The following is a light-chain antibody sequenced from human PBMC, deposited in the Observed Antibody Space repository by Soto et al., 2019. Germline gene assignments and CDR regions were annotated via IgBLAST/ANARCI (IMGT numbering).Light chain of an antibody. J-gene: IGKJ1*01. CDR3: QQYGYLGT. V-gene: IGKV3-20*01. CDR1: QSVSSSY. CDR2: DTS. Sequence: EIVFTHSPCTLSLSPGERATLSCRASQSVSSSYLAWYQQKPGQAPRLLIYDTSTRAIDIPDRFSGSGSGTDFTLTISRLEPEDFAVYYCQQYGYLGTFGQGTKVDIK.